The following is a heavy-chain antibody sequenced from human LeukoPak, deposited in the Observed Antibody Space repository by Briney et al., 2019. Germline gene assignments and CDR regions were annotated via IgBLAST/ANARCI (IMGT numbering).Heavy chain of an antibody. V-gene: IGHV1-69*04. J-gene: IGHJ4*02. CDR1: GGTFSSYA. CDR3: ASNTYYYDSSGYTFDY. Sequence: ASVKVSCKASGGTFSSYAISWVRQAPGQGLEWMGRIIPILGIANYAQKFQGRVTITADKSTSTAYMELSSLRSEDTAVYYCASNTYYYDSSGYTFDYWGQGTLVTVSS. CDR2: IIPILGIA. D-gene: IGHD3-22*01.